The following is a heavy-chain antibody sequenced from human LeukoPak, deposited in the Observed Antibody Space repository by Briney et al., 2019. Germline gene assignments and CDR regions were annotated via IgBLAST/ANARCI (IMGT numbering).Heavy chain of an antibody. CDR1: GFTFSSYW. V-gene: IGHV3-7*03. CDR2: IKQDGSEK. Sequence: PGGSLRLSCAASGFTFSSYWMTWVRQAPGKGLEWVANIKQDGSEKYYVDSVKGRFTISRDNAKNSLYLQMNSLRAGDTAVYYCAAEIYYYYGMDVWGQGTTVTVSS. J-gene: IGHJ6*02. CDR3: AAEIYYYYGMDV.